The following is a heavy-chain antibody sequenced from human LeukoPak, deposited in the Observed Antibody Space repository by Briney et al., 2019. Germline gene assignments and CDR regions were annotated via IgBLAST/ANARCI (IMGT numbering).Heavy chain of an antibody. J-gene: IGHJ4*02. V-gene: IGHV3-30*04. CDR3: ARERSPPFRGGYFDY. CDR1: GFTFSSYA. D-gene: IGHD2-15*01. CDR2: ISYDGSNK. Sequence: SGGSLRLSCAASGFTFSSYAMHWVRQAPGKGLEWVAVISYDGSNKYYADSVKGRFTISRDNSKNTLYLQMNSLRAEDTAVYYCARERSPPFRGGYFDYWGQGTLVTVSS.